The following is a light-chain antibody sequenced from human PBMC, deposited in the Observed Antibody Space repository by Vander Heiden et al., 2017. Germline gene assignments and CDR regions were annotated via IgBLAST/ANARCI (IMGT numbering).Light chain of an antibody. J-gene: IGLJ2*01. V-gene: IGLV1-47*01. CDR2: RNN. Sequence: SVLTQPPSPSGSPVQRATFPCSGSSSNIGSNYVYWYQQLPGTAPKLLIYRNNQRPSGVPDRFSGSKSGTSASLAISGLRSEDEADYYCAAWDDSLSGPVFGGGTKLTVL. CDR1: SSNIGSNY. CDR3: AAWDDSLSGPV.